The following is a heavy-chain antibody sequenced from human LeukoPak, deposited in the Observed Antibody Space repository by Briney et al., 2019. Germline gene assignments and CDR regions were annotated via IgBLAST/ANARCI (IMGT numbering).Heavy chain of an antibody. Sequence: GASVKVSCKASGYTFTGYYMHWVRQAPGQGLEWMGWINPNSGGTNYAQKFQGRVTMTRDTSISTAYMELSRLRSDDTAVYYCAREGSGDENWSDPWGQGTLVTVSS. J-gene: IGHJ5*02. V-gene: IGHV1-2*02. D-gene: IGHD4-17*01. CDR2: INPNSGGT. CDR3: AREGSGDENWSDP. CDR1: GYTFTGYY.